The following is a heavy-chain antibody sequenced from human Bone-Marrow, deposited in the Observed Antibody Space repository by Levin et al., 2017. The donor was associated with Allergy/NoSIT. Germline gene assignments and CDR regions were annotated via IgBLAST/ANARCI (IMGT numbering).Heavy chain of an antibody. J-gene: IGHJ4*02. CDR2: INTDGSRT. D-gene: IGHD2/OR15-2a*01. Sequence: GGSLRLSFAASGYTFSSYWMHWVRQAPGKGLVWVSRINTDGSRTSYADSVKGRFTISRDNAKDTLYLQVNSLRAEDTAVYYCSRDTFGDRDYWGQGTLVTVSS. CDR3: SRDTFGDRDY. V-gene: IGHV3-74*01. CDR1: GYTFSSYW.